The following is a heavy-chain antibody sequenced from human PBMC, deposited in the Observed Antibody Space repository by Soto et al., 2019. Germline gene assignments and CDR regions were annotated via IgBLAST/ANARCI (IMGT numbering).Heavy chain of an antibody. Sequence: GWSQRLSFAASGFTFSSYAMGGVRQGPGKGLEWVAVVSIGGSTHYADSVRGRFTISRDNSKNTLSLQMNSLTAEDTAVYFCAKRRGAGGHFDYWGQGALVTVSS. CDR2: VSIGGST. D-gene: IGHD2-15*01. CDR1: GFTFSSYA. CDR3: AKRRGAGGHFDY. V-gene: IGHV3-23*01. J-gene: IGHJ4*02.